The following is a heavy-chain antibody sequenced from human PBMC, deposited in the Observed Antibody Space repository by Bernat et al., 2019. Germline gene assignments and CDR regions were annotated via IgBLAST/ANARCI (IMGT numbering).Heavy chain of an antibody. CDR2: IKSKTDGGTT. Sequence: EVQLVESGGGLVKPGGSLRLSCAASGFTFSNAWMSWVRQAPGNGLEWVGRIKSKTDGGTTDYAAPVKGRFTISRDDSKNTLYLQMNSLKTEDTAVYYCTTDPRIVGAMGIDYWGQGTLVTVSS. J-gene: IGHJ4*02. CDR1: GFTFSNAW. V-gene: IGHV3-15*01. CDR3: TTDPRIVGAMGIDY. D-gene: IGHD1-26*01.